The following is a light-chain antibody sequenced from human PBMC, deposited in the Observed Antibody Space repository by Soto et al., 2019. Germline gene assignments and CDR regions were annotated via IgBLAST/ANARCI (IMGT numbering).Light chain of an antibody. CDR1: QTIRNNY. CDR2: GAS. Sequence: ETVLTQSPGTLSLSPGERATLSCRASQTIRNNYLAWYRQTPGQAPRLLIYGASNRATGIADRFSGSGSGTDFTLIISRPEPEDFALYYCQQYGSSPWTFGQGTKVEIK. J-gene: IGKJ1*01. V-gene: IGKV3-20*01. CDR3: QQYGSSPWT.